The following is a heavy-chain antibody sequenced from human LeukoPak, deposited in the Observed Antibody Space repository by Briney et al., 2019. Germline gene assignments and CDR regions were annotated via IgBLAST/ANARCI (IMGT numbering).Heavy chain of an antibody. D-gene: IGHD2-2*02. V-gene: IGHV1-2*02. J-gene: IGHJ4*02. CDR2: INPNSGGT. CDR1: GYTFTIYY. Sequence: GASVKVSCKASGYTFTIYYMHWVRQAPGQGLGWMGWINPNSGGTSYARRFQGRVTMTRDTSISTAYMELSRLTSDDTAVYYCARNPAYCTSTSCYNDYWGQGTLVTVSS. CDR3: ARNPAYCTSTSCYNDY.